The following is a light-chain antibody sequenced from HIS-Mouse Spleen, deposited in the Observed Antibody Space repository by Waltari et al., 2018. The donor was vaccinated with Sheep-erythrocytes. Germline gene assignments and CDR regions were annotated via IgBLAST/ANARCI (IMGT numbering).Light chain of an antibody. V-gene: IGKV3-11*01. J-gene: IGKJ2*01. CDR2: DAS. Sequence: EIVLTQSPATLSLSPGERATLSCRASQSVSSYLAWYQQKPGQAPRLLIDDASKRATGMPARFSGSGSGTDFTLTISSLEPEDFAVYYCQQRSNWYTFGQGTKLEIK. CDR1: QSVSSY. CDR3: QQRSNWYT.